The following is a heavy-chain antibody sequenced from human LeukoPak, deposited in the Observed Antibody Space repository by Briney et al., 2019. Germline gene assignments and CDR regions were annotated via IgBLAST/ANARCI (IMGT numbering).Heavy chain of an antibody. D-gene: IGHD3-22*01. V-gene: IGHV1-24*01. CDR2: FDPEDGET. CDR3: ATDHDSSGYYLRAFDI. CDR1: GYTLIELS. Sequence: GASVKVSCKVSGYTLIELSMHWVRQAPGKGLEWMGGFDPEDGETIYAQKFQGRVTMTEDTSTDTAYMELSSLRSEDTAVYYCATDHDSSGYYLRAFDIWGQGTMVTVSS. J-gene: IGHJ3*02.